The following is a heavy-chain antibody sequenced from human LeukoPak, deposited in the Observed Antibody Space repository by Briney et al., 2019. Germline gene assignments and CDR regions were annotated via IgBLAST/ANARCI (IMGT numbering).Heavy chain of an antibody. V-gene: IGHV3-7*01. J-gene: IGHJ4*02. CDR1: GFTIRSYW. CDR2: IKQDGSEK. Sequence: GGSLRLSCAASGFTIRSYWMSWVRQAPGKGLEWVANIKQDGSEKYYVDSVKGRFTISRDNAKNSLYLQMNSLRTEDTAVYYCARSEWTYDYWGQGTLVTVSS. D-gene: IGHD3/OR15-3a*01. CDR3: ARSEWTYDY.